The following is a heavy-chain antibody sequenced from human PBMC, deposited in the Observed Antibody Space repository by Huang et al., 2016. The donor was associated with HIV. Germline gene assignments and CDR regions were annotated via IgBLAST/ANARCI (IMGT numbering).Heavy chain of an antibody. J-gene: IGHJ4*02. Sequence: EVQLVESGGGLAQPGGSLRLSCVASGYKFSTYSMNWVRQAPGKGLEWVSYISKTSGATSYAESVKVRFTVSRDNVKNSLYLQMNRLRVEDTAMYYCVRDSSSGLQLRYWGQGALVIVS. CDR2: ISKTSGAT. V-gene: IGHV3-48*01. CDR3: VRDSSSGLQLRY. D-gene: IGHD3-22*01. CDR1: GYKFSTYS.